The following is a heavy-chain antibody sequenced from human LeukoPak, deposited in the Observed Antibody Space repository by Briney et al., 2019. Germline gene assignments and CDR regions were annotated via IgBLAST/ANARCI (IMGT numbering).Heavy chain of an antibody. J-gene: IGHJ6*02. D-gene: IGHD5-24*01. CDR3: ATRGKDGYNANYYGMDV. CDR1: ELTFSTYP. V-gene: IGHV3-23*01. Sequence: GGSLRLSCVGSELTFSTYPMSWVRQAPGKGLEWVSAISGSGGSTFYADSVKGRFTISRDNSKNTLFLQMNSLGAEDTAIYYCATRGKDGYNANYYGMDVWGQGTTVTVSS. CDR2: ISGSGGST.